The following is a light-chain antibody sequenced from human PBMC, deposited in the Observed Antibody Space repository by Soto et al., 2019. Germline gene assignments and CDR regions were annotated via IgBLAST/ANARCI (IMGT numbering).Light chain of an antibody. V-gene: IGKV3-15*01. CDR3: QQYNNWHPWT. CDR1: QSVSSN. Sequence: EIVMTQSPATLSVSPGEKANLSCRASQSVSSNLAWYQQKPGQAPRLLIYGASTRATGIPARFSGSGSGTEYTLTISSLQYEDFAVYYCQQYNNWHPWTFGQGTKVEIK. J-gene: IGKJ1*01. CDR2: GAS.